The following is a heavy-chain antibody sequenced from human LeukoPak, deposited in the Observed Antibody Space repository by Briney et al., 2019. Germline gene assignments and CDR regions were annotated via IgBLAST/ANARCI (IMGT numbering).Heavy chain of an antibody. J-gene: IGHJ4*02. CDR2: IDWDDDK. D-gene: IGHD6-6*01. CDR3: ARIKYSSSPVYSDY. Sequence: KSGPTPVKPTQTLTLTCTFSGFSLSTSGMCVSWIRQPPGKALEWLARIDWDDDKYYSTSLKTRLTISKDTSKNQVVLTMTNMDPVDTATYYCARIKYSSSPVYSDYWGQGTLVTVSS. V-gene: IGHV2-70*11. CDR1: GFSLSTSGMC.